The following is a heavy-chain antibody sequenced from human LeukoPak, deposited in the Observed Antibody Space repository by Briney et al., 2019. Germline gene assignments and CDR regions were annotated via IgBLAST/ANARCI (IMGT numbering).Heavy chain of an antibody. CDR3: AKDPVADYYDSSGPPYYFDY. CDR1: GFTFSSYA. V-gene: IGHV3-23*01. Sequence: PGRSLRLSCVASGFTFSSYAMSWVRQAPGKGLEWVSGISVSGGSTYYADSVKGRFTISRDNAKNTLYLQMNSLRAEDTAVYYCAKDPVADYYDSSGPPYYFDYWGQGTLVTVSS. CDR2: ISVSGGST. D-gene: IGHD3-22*01. J-gene: IGHJ4*02.